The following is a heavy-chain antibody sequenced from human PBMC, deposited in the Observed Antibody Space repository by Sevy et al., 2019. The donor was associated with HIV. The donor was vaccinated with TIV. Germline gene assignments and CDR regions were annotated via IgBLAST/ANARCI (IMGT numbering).Heavy chain of an antibody. V-gene: IGHV3-7*01. CDR1: GFTFSPYC. CDR2: IRQDGSDK. D-gene: IGHD2-21*01. J-gene: IGHJ4*02. CDR3: ASGVVLDC. Sequence: GGSLRLSCAASGFTFSPYCMTWVRQAPGKGLEWVANIRQDGSDKYYVDSVKGRFTISRDNAKNPLYLQMNSLRADDTAIDYCASGVVLDCWGQGALVTVSS.